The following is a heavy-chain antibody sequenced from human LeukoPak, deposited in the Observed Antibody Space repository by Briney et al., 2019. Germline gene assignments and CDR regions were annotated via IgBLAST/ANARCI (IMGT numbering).Heavy chain of an antibody. CDR3: ARDCRAYYDFWSGYYNWFDP. J-gene: IGHJ5*02. D-gene: IGHD3-3*01. CDR2: ISYDGSNK. Sequence: GGSLRLSCAASGFTFSSYAMHWVRQAPGKGLEWVAVISYDGSNKYYADSVKGRFTISRDNSKNTLYLQMNSLRAEDTAVYYCARDCRAYYDFWSGYYNWFDPWGQGTLVTVSS. V-gene: IGHV3-30-3*01. CDR1: GFTFSSYA.